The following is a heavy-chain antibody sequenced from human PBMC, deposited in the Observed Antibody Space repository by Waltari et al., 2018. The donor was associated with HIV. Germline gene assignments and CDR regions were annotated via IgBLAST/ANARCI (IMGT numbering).Heavy chain of an antibody. V-gene: IGHV3-23*01. CDR3: ARDHQWEVLDY. CDR1: GFTFSSYA. Sequence: EVQLLESGGGLAQPGGSLRLSCAASGFTFSSYAMSWVRQAPGKGLEWVSGISASGTSTHYADSAKGRFTVSRDNPKNTVYLQMNTLTAEDMAVYYCARDHQWEVLDYWGQGILVTVSS. CDR2: ISASGTST. J-gene: IGHJ4*02. D-gene: IGHD1-26*01.